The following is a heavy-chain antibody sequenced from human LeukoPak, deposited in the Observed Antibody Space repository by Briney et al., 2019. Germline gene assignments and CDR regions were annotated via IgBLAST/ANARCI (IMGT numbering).Heavy chain of an antibody. CDR3: AGDHPDSSGMDV. J-gene: IGHJ6*02. D-gene: IGHD3-3*01. V-gene: IGHV1-69*13. CDR1: GGTFSSYA. CDR2: IIPIFGTA. Sequence: SVKVSCKASGGTFSSYAISWVRQAPGQGLEWMGGIIPIFGTANYAQKFQGRVTITADESTSTAYMELSSLRSEDTAVYYCAGDHPDSSGMDVWGQGTTVTVSS.